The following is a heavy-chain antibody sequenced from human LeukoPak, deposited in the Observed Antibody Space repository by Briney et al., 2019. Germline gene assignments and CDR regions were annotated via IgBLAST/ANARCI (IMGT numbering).Heavy chain of an antibody. D-gene: IGHD3-10*01. J-gene: IGHJ4*02. Sequence: GGSLRLFCAASGFTFSSYAMHWVRQAPGKGLEWVAVISYDGSNKYYADSVKGRFTISRDNSKNTLYLQMNSLRAEDTAVYYCARDSTDDYGSGSNFDYWGQGTLVTVSS. CDR3: ARDSTDDYGSGSNFDY. V-gene: IGHV3-30*04. CDR2: ISYDGSNK. CDR1: GFTFSSYA.